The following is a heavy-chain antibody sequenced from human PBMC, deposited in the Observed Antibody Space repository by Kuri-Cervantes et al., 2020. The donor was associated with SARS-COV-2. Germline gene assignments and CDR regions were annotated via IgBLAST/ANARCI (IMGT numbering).Heavy chain of an antibody. CDR2: IYYSGST. J-gene: IGHJ4*02. V-gene: IGHV4-39*01. Sequence: SETLSLTCTVSGGSISSSSYYWGWIRQPPGKGLEWIGSIYYSGSTYYNPSLKSRVTISVDTSKNQFSLKLTSVTVADTAVYFCARVLIMVPAALYDWGQGALVTVSS. D-gene: IGHD2-2*01. CDR3: ARVLIMVPAALYD. CDR1: GGSISSSSYY.